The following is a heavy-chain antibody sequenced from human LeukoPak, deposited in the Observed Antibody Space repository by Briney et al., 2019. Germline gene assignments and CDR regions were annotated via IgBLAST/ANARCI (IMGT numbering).Heavy chain of an antibody. D-gene: IGHD3-9*01. CDR3: ATVGFDWLSKNWYFDL. J-gene: IGHJ2*01. CDR1: GYTFTSYG. CDR2: INAGNGNT. Sequence: GASVKVSCKASGYTFTSYGISWVRQAPGQGLEWMGWINAGNGNTKYSQKFQGRVTITRDTSTDTAYMELSSLRSEDTAVYYCATVGFDWLSKNWYFDLWGRGTLVTVSS. V-gene: IGHV1-18*01.